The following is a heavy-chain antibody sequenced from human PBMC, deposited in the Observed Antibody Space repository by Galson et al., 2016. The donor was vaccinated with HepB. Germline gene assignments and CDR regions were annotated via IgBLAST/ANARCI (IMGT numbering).Heavy chain of an antibody. J-gene: IGHJ4*02. CDR1: GYTFTSYA. Sequence: SVKVSCKASGYTFTSYAIHWVRQASGQRLEWMGWINAGNGNTKYSQNLQGRVTITRDTSASTAYMEMSSLTSEDTAVYFCATQGHHPCDYWGQGTLVTVSS. CDR2: INAGNGNT. V-gene: IGHV1-3*01. D-gene: IGHD1-14*01. CDR3: ATQGHHPCDY.